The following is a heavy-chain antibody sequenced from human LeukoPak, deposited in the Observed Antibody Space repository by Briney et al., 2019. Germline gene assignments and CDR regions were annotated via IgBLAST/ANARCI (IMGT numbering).Heavy chain of an antibody. J-gene: IGHJ4*02. CDR1: GFTFSSYW. V-gene: IGHV3-7*01. D-gene: IGHD3-10*01. Sequence: RPGGSLRLSCAASGFTFSSYWMSWVRQAPGKGLEWVANIKQDGSEKYYVDSVKGRFTISRDNAKNSLYLQMNSLRAEDTAVYYCARDPLARYGSGSYDYWGQGTLVTVSS. CDR3: ARDPLARYGSGSYDY. CDR2: IKQDGSEK.